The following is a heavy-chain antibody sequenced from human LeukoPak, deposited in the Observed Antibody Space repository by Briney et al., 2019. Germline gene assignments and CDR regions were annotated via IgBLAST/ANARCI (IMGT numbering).Heavy chain of an antibody. D-gene: IGHD2-15*01. CDR1: GFTFSGYS. CDR3: VKDRPCEGCRPMDA. CDR2: IGRSGDNR. Sequence: GGSLRLSCAASGFTFSGYSMSWVRQAPGKGLEWVAGIGRSGDNRYYADSVKGRFTISRDNAKDTVYLQMNSLRVEDTAKYFCVKDRPCEGCRPMDAWGQGTTVTVSS. J-gene: IGHJ6*02. V-gene: IGHV3-23*01.